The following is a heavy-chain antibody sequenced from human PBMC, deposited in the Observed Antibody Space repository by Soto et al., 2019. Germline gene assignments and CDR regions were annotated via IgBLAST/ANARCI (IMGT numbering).Heavy chain of an antibody. D-gene: IGHD3-22*01. CDR3: ARGDYYYDGSGYFVDAFDI. V-gene: IGHV3-7*01. Sequence: GVLRLSCAASGVTFSGYWMSLVRQAPGKGLEWVANTKPDGSEKYYVDSVKGRFTVSRDNAKNSLYLQMNSLRAEDTAVYYCARGDYYYDGSGYFVDAFDIWGQGTMVTVSS. CDR1: GVTFSGYW. J-gene: IGHJ3*02. CDR2: TKPDGSEK.